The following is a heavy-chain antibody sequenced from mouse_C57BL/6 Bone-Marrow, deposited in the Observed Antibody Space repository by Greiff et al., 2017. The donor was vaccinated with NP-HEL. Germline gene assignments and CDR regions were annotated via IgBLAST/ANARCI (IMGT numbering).Heavy chain of an antibody. CDR3: ARRFDYYYGSSYERGY. J-gene: IGHJ2*01. CDR1: GYTFTSYG. CDR2: IYPRSGNT. Sequence: QVQLKESGAELARPGASVKLSCKASGYTFTSYGISWVKQRTGQGLEWIGEIYPRSGNTYYNEKFKGKATLTADKSSSTAYMELRSLTSEDSAVYFCARRFDYYYGSSYERGYWGQGTTLTVSS. D-gene: IGHD1-1*01. V-gene: IGHV1-81*01.